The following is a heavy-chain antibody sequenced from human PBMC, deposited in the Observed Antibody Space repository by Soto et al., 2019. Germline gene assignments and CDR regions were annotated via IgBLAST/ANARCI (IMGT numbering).Heavy chain of an antibody. V-gene: IGHV3-30-3*01. CDR1: GFTFSSYA. J-gene: IGHJ5*02. Sequence: GSLRLSCAASGFTFSSYAMHWVRQAPGKGLEWVAVISYDGSNKYYADSVKGRFTISRDNSKNTLYLQMNSLRAEDTAVYYCAKARPLNWFDPWGQGTLVTVSS. CDR2: ISYDGSNK. CDR3: AKARPLNWFDP.